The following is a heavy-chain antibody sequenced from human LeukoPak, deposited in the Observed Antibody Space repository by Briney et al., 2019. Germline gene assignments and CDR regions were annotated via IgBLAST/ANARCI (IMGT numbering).Heavy chain of an antibody. CDR3: ARAGNNWSFDY. Sequence: SETLSLTCTVSADSVSIYYWSWIRQPPEKGLEWIGYIYYSGNTNYNPSLKSRVTMAEDTSKNQSSLKVRSVTAADTAVYYCARAGNNWSFDYWGQGTLVTVSS. CDR2: IYYSGNT. V-gene: IGHV4-59*02. J-gene: IGHJ4*02. CDR1: ADSVSIYY. D-gene: IGHD1-1*01.